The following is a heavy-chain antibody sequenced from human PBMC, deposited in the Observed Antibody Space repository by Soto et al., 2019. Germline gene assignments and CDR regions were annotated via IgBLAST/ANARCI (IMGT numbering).Heavy chain of an antibody. D-gene: IGHD6-13*01. CDR1: GFAFSSYG. J-gene: IGHJ4*02. CDR3: AKDDGYSRN. CDR2: IWYDGSNK. V-gene: IGHV3-33*06. Sequence: GGSLRLSCAASGFAFSSYGMHWVRQTSGKGLEWVAVIWYDGSNKYYADSVKGRFTISRDNSKNTLYLQMNSLGAEDTAVYYCAKDDGYSRNWGQGTLVTVSS.